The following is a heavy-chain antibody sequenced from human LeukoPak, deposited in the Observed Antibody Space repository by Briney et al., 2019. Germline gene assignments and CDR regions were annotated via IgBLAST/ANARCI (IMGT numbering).Heavy chain of an antibody. V-gene: IGHV4-4*07. J-gene: IGHJ4*02. CDR3: ARGEGNTNYYFDF. D-gene: IGHD4-11*01. Sequence: SETLSLTCTVSGDSISSYYWNWIRQPAGKGLEWIGRIYTSGSSGSTNYNPSLKSRVTLSVDTSKNQFSLKLNSVTAADTAVYYCARGEGNTNYYFDFWGQGTLVTVSS. CDR1: GDSISSYY. CDR2: IYTSGSSGST.